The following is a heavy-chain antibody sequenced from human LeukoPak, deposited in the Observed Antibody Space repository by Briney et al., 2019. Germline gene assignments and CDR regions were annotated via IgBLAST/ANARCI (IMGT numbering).Heavy chain of an antibody. CDR3: ARESGKFDY. J-gene: IGHJ4*02. CDR1: GFTFSTYW. V-gene: IGHV3-74*01. Sequence: GGSLRLSCAASGFTFSTYWMHWVRQAPGKGRVWVSHIKTDGSSTTYADSVKGRFTISRDNAKNTLYLQMNSLRAEDTAVYYCARESGKFDYWGQGTLVAVSS. CDR2: IKTDGSST.